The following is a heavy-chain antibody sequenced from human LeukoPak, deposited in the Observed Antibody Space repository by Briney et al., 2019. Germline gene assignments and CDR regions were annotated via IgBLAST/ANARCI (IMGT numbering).Heavy chain of an antibody. CDR3: VRHPSARFDF. CDR2: IKPDGSEK. Sequence: GGSLRLSCAASGFSFSSYWMTWGRQAPGKGLEWVAKIKPDGSEKYYADSVEGRFTISRDNAKNSLCLQMNSLRAEDTAVYYCVRHPSARFDFWGQGTLVTVSS. V-gene: IGHV3-7*01. J-gene: IGHJ4*02. CDR1: GFSFSSYW.